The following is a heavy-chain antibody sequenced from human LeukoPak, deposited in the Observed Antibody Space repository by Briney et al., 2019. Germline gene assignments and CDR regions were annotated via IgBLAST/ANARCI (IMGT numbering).Heavy chain of an antibody. J-gene: IGHJ4*02. CDR1: GFTFINYG. D-gene: IGHD1-1*01. CDR2: ITSRGGST. CDR3: AKDYNWNDVRGAMDY. Sequence: GGSLRLSCAVSGFTFINYGMNWVRQAPGTGLECVSGITSRGGSTCYGDAVKGHCTISRDNFKSTLYLQVNSLRPEDTAIYYCAKDYNWNDVRGAMDYWGQRALVTVSS. V-gene: IGHV3-23*01.